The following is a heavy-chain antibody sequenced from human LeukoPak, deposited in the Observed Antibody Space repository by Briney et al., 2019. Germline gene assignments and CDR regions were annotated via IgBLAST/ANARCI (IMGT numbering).Heavy chain of an antibody. V-gene: IGHV4-30-2*01. Sequence: PSETLSLTCTVSGGSISSGGYYWSWIRQPPGKGLEWIGYIYHSGSTYYNPSLKSRVTISVDTSKNQFSLKLSSVTAADTAVYYCASRYYDYVWGSYRLLSEIDYWGQGTLVTVSS. CDR3: ASRYYDYVWGSYRLLSEIDY. CDR1: GGSISSGGYY. CDR2: IYHSGST. J-gene: IGHJ4*02. D-gene: IGHD3-16*02.